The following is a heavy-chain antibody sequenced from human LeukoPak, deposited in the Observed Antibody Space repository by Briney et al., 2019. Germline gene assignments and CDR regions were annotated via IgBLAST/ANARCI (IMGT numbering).Heavy chain of an antibody. CDR3: ARPGGEAGNGYFDL. Sequence: PSETLTLTCTVSGGSISNYYRSWIRQAPGKGLEWVGYIYSSGSASYNPSLRSRVAMSMDTSKNPFSLKMNSVTAADTAVYYCARPGGEAGNGYFDLWGRGTLVTVSS. D-gene: IGHD3-10*01. V-gene: IGHV4-59*13. CDR1: GGSISNYY. CDR2: IYSSGSA. J-gene: IGHJ2*01.